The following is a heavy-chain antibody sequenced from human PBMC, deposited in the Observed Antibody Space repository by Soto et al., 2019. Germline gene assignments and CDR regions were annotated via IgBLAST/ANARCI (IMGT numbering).Heavy chain of an antibody. CDR1: GYTFNSYD. V-gene: IGHV1-8*01. Sequence: QVQLVQSGAEVKKPGASVKVSCKASGYTFNSYDINWVRQATGQGLEWMGWMNPNSGNTGYAQKFQGRVTMTRNTSISTAYMELSSLRSEDTAVYYCARGRTGYSSSWYWFDPWGQGTLVTVSS. D-gene: IGHD6-13*01. CDR3: ARGRTGYSSSWYWFDP. CDR2: MNPNSGNT. J-gene: IGHJ5*02.